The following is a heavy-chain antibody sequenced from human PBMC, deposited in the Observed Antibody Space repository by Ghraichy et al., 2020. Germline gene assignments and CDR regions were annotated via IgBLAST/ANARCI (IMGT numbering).Heavy chain of an antibody. Sequence: GESLRLSCAASGFTFSSYSMNWVRQAPGKGLEWVSYISSSSSTIYYADSVKGRFTISRDNAKNSLYLQMNSLRAEDTAVYYCASEWELLPGRGTPNHDAFDIWGQGTMVTVSS. CDR1: GFTFSSYS. D-gene: IGHD1-26*01. CDR2: ISSSSSTI. CDR3: ASEWELLPGRGTPNHDAFDI. J-gene: IGHJ3*02. V-gene: IGHV3-48*01.